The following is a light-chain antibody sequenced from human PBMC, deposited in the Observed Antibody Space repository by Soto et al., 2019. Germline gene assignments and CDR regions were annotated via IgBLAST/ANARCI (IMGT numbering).Light chain of an antibody. CDR2: DVT. CDR1: SSDVRTYNY. V-gene: IGLV2-11*01. Sequence: QSVLTQPRSVSGSPGESVTISCTGTSSDVRTYNYVSWYKQQPDKAPKLVIYDVTERPSGVPDRFSGSKSDNTASLTISGLQAEDEADYYCCSYAGTFTFVFGTGTKVTVL. J-gene: IGLJ1*01. CDR3: CSYAGTFTFV.